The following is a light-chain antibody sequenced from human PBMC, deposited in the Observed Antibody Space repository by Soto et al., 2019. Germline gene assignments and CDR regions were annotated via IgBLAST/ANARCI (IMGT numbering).Light chain of an antibody. CDR1: SSDVGSYNH. CDR2: EVS. Sequence: QSALTQPPSVSGSPGQSVTISCTGTSSDVGSYNHVSWYEQPPGTAPKLMIYEVSNRPSGVPDRFSGSKSGNTASLTISGLQAEDEADYYCSSYTSSSPVIFGGGTKLTVL. J-gene: IGLJ2*01. V-gene: IGLV2-18*02. CDR3: SSYTSSSPVI.